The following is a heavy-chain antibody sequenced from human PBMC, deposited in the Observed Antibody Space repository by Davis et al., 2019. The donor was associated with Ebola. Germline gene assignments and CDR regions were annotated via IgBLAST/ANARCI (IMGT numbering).Heavy chain of an antibody. J-gene: IGHJ3*02. D-gene: IGHD3-3*01. V-gene: IGHV5-51*01. CDR2: LYPGDSDT. CDR3: ARPMTSRSAAAFDI. CDR1: GYSFTTHW. Sequence: GESLKISCKGSGYSFTTHWIGWVRQMPGKGLEWMGILYPGDSDTRYSPSFQGQVTISADKSITTAYLQWSSLKASDTAMYYCARPMTSRSAAAFDIWGQGTMVTVSS.